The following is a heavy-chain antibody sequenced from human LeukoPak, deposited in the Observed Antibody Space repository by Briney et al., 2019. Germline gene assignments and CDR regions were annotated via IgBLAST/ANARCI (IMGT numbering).Heavy chain of an antibody. V-gene: IGHV4-39*07. CDR2: IYYSGST. D-gene: IGHD1-26*01. CDR3: ARGGIPGSAFDI. Sequence: SETLSLTCTVSGGSISSSSYYWGWIRQPPGKGLEWIGSIYYSGSTYYNPSLKSRVTISVDTSKNQFSLKLTSVTAADTAVYYCARGGIPGSAFDIWGQGIMVTVSS. J-gene: IGHJ3*02. CDR1: GGSISSSSYY.